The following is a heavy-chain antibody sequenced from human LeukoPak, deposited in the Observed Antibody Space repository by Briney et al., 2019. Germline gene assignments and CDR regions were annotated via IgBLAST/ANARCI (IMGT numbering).Heavy chain of an antibody. V-gene: IGHV3-64D*09. Sequence: GGSLRLSCSASGFPFSSYAMHWVRQAPGKGLEYVSAISDSGGSTYYAHSVKGRFTISRDNSKHTLYLQMSSLRAEDTAVYFCVRGYSFGPYGMDVWGQGTTVTVSS. CDR3: VRGYSFGPYGMDV. J-gene: IGHJ6*02. CDR2: ISDSGGST. D-gene: IGHD2-15*01. CDR1: GFPFSSYA.